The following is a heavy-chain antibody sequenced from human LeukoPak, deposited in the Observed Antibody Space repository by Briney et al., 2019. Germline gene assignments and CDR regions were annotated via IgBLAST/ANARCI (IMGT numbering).Heavy chain of an antibody. Sequence: GGSLRLSCAASGFNVSSNYMSWVRQAPGKGLEWVSVIYSGEKTQYADSVKGRFTISRHNSKNTLYLQMNSLRAEDTAVYYCAKDGGSGDYALPDAFDIWGQGTMVTVSS. CDR3: AKDGGSGDYALPDAFDI. V-gene: IGHV3-53*04. CDR2: IYSGEKT. J-gene: IGHJ3*02. CDR1: GFNVSSNY. D-gene: IGHD4-17*01.